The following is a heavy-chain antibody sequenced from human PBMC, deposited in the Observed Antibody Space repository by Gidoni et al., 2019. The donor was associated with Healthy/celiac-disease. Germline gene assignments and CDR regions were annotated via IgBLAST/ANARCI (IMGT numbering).Heavy chain of an antibody. CDR3: ARGGGIVVVPALWFDP. CDR2: INHSGST. D-gene: IGHD2-2*01. CDR1: GGSFSGYY. Sequence: QVPLQQWGAGLLKPSETLSLTSAVYGGSFSGYYWSWIRQPPGKGLEWIGEINHSGSTNYNPSLKSRVTISVDTSKNQFSLKLSSVTAADTAVYYCARGGGIVVVPALWFDPWGQGTLVTVSS. V-gene: IGHV4-34*01. J-gene: IGHJ5*02.